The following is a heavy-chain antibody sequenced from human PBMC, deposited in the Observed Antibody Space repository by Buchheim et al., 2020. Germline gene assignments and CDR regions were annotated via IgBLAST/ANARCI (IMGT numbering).Heavy chain of an antibody. Sequence: EVQLVESGGGLVQPGGSLRLSCAASGFTVSSNYMRWVRQAPGKGLEWVSVIYTGGSTYYADSVKGRFTISSDNSKNKPYLQMNSLRAEDTAVYYCARDTYYDFWSGYYGVSGSYYTSYYGMDVWGQGTT. D-gene: IGHD3-3*01. CDR3: ARDTYYDFWSGYYGVSGSYYTSYYGMDV. CDR1: GFTVSSNY. CDR2: IYTGGST. J-gene: IGHJ6*02. V-gene: IGHV3-66*02.